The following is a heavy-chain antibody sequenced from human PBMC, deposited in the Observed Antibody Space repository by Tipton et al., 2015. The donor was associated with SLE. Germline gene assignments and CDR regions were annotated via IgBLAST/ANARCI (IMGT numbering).Heavy chain of an antibody. CDR2: IRSKAYGGTT. V-gene: IGHV3-49*04. CDR3: TREGGYYYDSSGYSP. Sequence: SLRLSCAASGFTFISYAMSWVRQAPGKGLEWVGFIRSKAYGGTTEYAASVKGRFTISRDDSKSIAYLQMNSLKTEDTAVYYCTREGGYYYDSSGYSPWGQGTLVTVSS. J-gene: IGHJ4*02. CDR1: GFTFISYA. D-gene: IGHD3-22*01.